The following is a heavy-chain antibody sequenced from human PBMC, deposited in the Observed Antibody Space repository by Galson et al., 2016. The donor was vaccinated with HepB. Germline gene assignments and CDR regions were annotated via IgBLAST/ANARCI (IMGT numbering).Heavy chain of an antibody. Sequence: SLRLSCAASGFTFSSFGMHWVRQAPGKGLEWVALISYDGSNKYYGDSVKGRFTISRDSSKNTLYLQMSNLRTEDTAMYHCAKEPARYRDTWGTFDSWGQGTLVTVSS. CDR3: AKEPARYRDTWGTFDS. CDR2: ISYDGSNK. CDR1: GFTFSSFG. J-gene: IGHJ4*02. D-gene: IGHD3-16*01. V-gene: IGHV3-30*18.